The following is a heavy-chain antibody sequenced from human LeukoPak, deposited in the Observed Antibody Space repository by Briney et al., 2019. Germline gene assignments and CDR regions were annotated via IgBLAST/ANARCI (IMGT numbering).Heavy chain of an antibody. CDR3: ARGADSSSWYYYYYYMDV. CDR1: GGSISSYY. V-gene: IGHV4-4*07. J-gene: IGHJ6*03. Sequence: SETLSLTCTVSGGSISSYYWSWIRQPAGKGLEWIGRIYTSGSTNYNPSLKSRVTISVDTSKNQFSLKLSSVTAADTAVYYCARGADSSSWYYYYYYMDVWGKGTTVTVSS. CDR2: IYTSGST. D-gene: IGHD6-13*01.